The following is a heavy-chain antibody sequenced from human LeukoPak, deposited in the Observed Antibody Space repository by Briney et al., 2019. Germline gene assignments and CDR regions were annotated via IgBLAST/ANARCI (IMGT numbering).Heavy chain of an antibody. CDR2: IRYDGSNK. J-gene: IGHJ4*02. CDR3: AKDQYYYDSSGHFDY. Sequence: GGSLRLSCAASGFTFSSYGMHWVRQAPGKGLEGVAFIRYDGSNKYYADSVKGRFTISRDNSKNTLYLQMNSLRAEDTAVYYCAKDQYYYDSSGHFDYWGQGTLVTVSS. CDR1: GFTFSSYG. D-gene: IGHD3-22*01. V-gene: IGHV3-30*02.